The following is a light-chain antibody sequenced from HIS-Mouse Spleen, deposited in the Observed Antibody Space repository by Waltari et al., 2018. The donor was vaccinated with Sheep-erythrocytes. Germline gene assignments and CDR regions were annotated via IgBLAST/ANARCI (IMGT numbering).Light chain of an antibody. Sequence: DIQMTQSPSSLSASVGDRVTIPCQASQDISNYLNWYQQKPGKAPKPLIYDASNLETGVPSRFSGIGSGTDFTFTISSLQPEDIATYYCQQYDKLPLTFGGGTKVEIK. CDR1: QDISNY. J-gene: IGKJ4*01. V-gene: IGKV1-33*01. CDR2: DAS. CDR3: QQYDKLPLT.